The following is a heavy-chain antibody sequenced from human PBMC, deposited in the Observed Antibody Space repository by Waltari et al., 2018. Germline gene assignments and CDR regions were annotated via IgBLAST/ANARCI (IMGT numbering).Heavy chain of an antibody. J-gene: IGHJ4*02. CDR1: GGSISNYY. CDR2: IYYTGST. D-gene: IGHD3-22*01. V-gene: IGHV4-59*08. Sequence: QVQLQESGPRLVTPSETLSLTCTVPGGSISNYYWSWIRQPPGKGLEWIGYIYYTGSTNFNPSLGSRFTISVDTSKNQFSLKLSSVTASDTAVYYCARLSYDTGSYYFVFWGQGTLVTVSS. CDR3: ARLSYDTGSYYFVF.